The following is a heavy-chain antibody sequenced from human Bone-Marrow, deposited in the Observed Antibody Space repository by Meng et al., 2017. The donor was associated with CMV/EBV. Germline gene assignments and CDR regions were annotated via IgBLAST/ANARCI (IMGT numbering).Heavy chain of an antibody. CDR2: INHSGST. CDR1: GGSFSGYY. D-gene: IGHD2-2*01. J-gene: IGHJ6*02. Sequence: GSLRLSCAVYGGSFSGYYWSWIRQPPGKGLEWIGEINHSGSTNYNPSLKSRVTISVDTSKNQFPLKLSSVTAADTAVYYCARTYCSSTSCYYYYGMDVWGQGTTVTVSS. V-gene: IGHV4-34*01. CDR3: ARTYCSSTSCYYYYGMDV.